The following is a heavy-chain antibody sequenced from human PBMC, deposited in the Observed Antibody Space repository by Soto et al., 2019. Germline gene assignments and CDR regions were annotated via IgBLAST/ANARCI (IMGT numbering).Heavy chain of an antibody. J-gene: IGHJ4*02. V-gene: IGHV4-59*11. Sequence: SETLSLTCTVSVVSITSHYWTWIRQPPGKGLEWIWNIHYSGSTNYSPSLKGRVIISVDTSENQSSLTLSSVTTADTAVYYCTVGGAGHPFDYWGQGTLVTVS. D-gene: IGHD3-16*01. CDR2: IHYSGST. CDR3: TVGGAGHPFDY. CDR1: VVSITSHY.